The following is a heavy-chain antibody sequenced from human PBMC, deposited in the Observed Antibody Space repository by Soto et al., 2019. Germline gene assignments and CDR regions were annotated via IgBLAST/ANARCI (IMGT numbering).Heavy chain of an antibody. J-gene: IGHJ4*02. V-gene: IGHV1-3*01. CDR1: GYTFTGYA. D-gene: IGHD6-19*01. CDR2: INAGNGNT. CDR3: ARAVAVAADFDY. Sequence: SGKVSCKASGYTFTGYAMHWVRQAPGQRLEWMGWINAGNGNTKYSQKFQGRVTITRDTSASTAYMELSSLRSEDTAVYYCARAVAVAADFDYWGQGTLVTSPQ.